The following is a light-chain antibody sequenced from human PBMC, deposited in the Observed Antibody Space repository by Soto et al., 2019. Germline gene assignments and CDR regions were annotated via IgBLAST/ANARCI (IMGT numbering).Light chain of an antibody. J-gene: IGKJ4*01. CDR2: DAS. CDR1: QSISSW. V-gene: IGKV1-5*01. Sequence: IQITQSPSTLSASVGEGVNITCRARQSISSWLAWYQRKPGKAPKFLIYDASSLESGVPSRFSGSGSGTEFTLTISSLQPDDFATYYCQQYNSYSLTFGGGTKVEIK. CDR3: QQYNSYSLT.